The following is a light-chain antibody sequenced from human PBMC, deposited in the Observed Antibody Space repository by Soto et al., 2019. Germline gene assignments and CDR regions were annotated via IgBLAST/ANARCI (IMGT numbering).Light chain of an antibody. CDR2: GAS. V-gene: IGKV1-8*01. CDR1: QDISTY. Sequence: AIRMTQSPSSLSASTGDRVTITCRASQDISTYLAWYQQKPGKAPKLLIYGASTLQSGVPSRFSGSGSGTDFTLIISRLQPEDFATYYCQQYYIYPPWTFGQGTKVEI. CDR3: QQYYIYPPWT. J-gene: IGKJ1*01.